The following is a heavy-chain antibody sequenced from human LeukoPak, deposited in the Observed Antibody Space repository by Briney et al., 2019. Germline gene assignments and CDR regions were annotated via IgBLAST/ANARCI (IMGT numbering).Heavy chain of an antibody. CDR3: AREENIAAAGIGFDY. J-gene: IGHJ4*02. Sequence: GGSLRLSCAASGFTFSDYYMSWIRQAPGKELEWVSYISSSGSTIYYADSVKGRFTITRDNAKNSLYLQMNSLRAEDTAVYYCAREENIAAAGIGFDYWGQGTLVTVSS. D-gene: IGHD6-13*01. CDR1: GFTFSDYY. CDR2: ISSSGSTI. V-gene: IGHV3-11*01.